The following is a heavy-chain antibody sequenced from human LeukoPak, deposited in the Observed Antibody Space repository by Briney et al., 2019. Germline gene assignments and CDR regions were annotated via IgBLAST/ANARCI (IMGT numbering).Heavy chain of an antibody. D-gene: IGHD4-17*01. CDR2: VNHSGYT. CDR3: ARMTTGHDF. Sequence: SETLSLTCAVSGASFSSYYWSWIRQPPGKGLEWIGEVNHSGYTNDNPSLKSRVTISVDTSKNQFSLRLRSVTAADTAVYFCARMTTGHDFWGQGTLVTVSS. V-gene: IGHV4-34*01. CDR1: GASFSSYY. J-gene: IGHJ4*02.